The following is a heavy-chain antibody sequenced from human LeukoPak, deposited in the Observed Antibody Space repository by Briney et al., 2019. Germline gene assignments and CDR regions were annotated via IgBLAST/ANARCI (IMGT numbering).Heavy chain of an antibody. J-gene: IGHJ4*02. D-gene: IGHD6-19*01. CDR1: GYSITTGYY. CDR2: IYHSGTT. CDR3: ARLDHSGWFDY. Sequence: SETLSLTCTVSGYSITTGYYWAWIRPPPGKGLEWIGSIYHSGTTYYNPSHKSRVTISVDTSKNQFSLKLSSVTAADTAVYYCARLDHSGWFDYWGQGTLVTVSS. V-gene: IGHV4-38-2*02.